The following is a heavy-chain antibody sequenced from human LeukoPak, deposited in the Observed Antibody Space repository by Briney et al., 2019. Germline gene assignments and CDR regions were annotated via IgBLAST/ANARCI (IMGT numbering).Heavy chain of an antibody. Sequence: SETLSLTCTVSGYSISSGYYWGWVRQPPGKGLEWIGSIYHSGSTNYNPSLKSRVTISVDTSKNQFSLKLSSVTAADTAVYYCAKIAAPGTAFDYWGQGTLVTVSS. CDR2: IYHSGST. V-gene: IGHV4-38-2*02. D-gene: IGHD6-13*01. J-gene: IGHJ4*02. CDR3: AKIAAPGTAFDY. CDR1: GYSISSGYY.